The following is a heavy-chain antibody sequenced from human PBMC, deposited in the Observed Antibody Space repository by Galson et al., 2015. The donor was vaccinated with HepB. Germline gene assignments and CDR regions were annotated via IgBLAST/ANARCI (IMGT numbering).Heavy chain of an antibody. J-gene: IGHJ4*02. CDR3: VREGQVHYSSDWSYDF. D-gene: IGHD6-13*01. V-gene: IGHV3-64D*08. CDR1: GFTFRSYV. CDR2: ISENGGNT. Sequence: SLRLSCAASGFTFRSYVMHWVRQAPGKGLEYVSAISENGGNTYYADSVKGRFTISRDNSKNTLYLQMSSLRPGDTAVYYCVREGQVHYSSDWSYDFWGQGTLVTVSS.